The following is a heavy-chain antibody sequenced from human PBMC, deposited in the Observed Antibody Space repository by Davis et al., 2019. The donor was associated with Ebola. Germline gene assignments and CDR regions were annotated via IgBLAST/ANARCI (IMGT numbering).Heavy chain of an antibody. D-gene: IGHD2-8*01. CDR1: GYSFTTYW. V-gene: IGHV5-51*01. CDR3: ARQESLYGWSDY. J-gene: IGHJ4*02. CDR2: IYPGDSDT. Sequence: KIFCKGSGYSFTTYWIGWVRQMPGKSLDWMGIIYPGDSDTRYSPSFEGQVIISVDRSINTAYLQWRSLRASDTAIYYCARQESLYGWSDYWGQGTLVTVSS.